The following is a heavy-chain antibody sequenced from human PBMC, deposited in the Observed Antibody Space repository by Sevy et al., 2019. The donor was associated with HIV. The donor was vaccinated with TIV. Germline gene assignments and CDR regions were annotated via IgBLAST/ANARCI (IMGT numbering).Heavy chain of an antibody. Sequence: GSLRLSCAASEFTFSKYWMGWVRQAPGKGPEWVANIKGDGSDKYYLDSVKGRFTISRDNAKSSLYLRMNSLRDEDTATYYCARGGGACDYWGQGTLVTVSS. D-gene: IGHD2-21*02. CDR2: IKGDGSDK. J-gene: IGHJ4*02. CDR3: ARGGGACDY. V-gene: IGHV3-7*01. CDR1: EFTFSKYW.